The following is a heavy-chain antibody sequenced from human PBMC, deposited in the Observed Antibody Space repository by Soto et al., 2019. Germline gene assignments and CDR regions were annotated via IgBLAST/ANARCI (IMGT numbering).Heavy chain of an antibody. J-gene: IGHJ6*02. Sequence: GGSLRLSCAASGFTFGSYAMHWVRQAPGKGLEWVAVISYDGSNKYYADSVKGRFTISRDNSKNTLYLQMNSLRAEDTAVYYCARDNRWELLRYYYYGMHVWGQGTTVTVSS. CDR2: ISYDGSNK. D-gene: IGHD1-26*01. V-gene: IGHV3-30-3*01. CDR1: GFTFGSYA. CDR3: ARDNRWELLRYYYYGMHV.